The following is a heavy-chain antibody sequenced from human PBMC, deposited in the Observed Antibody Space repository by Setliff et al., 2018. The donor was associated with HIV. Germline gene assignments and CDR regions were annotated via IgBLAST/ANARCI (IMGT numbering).Heavy chain of an antibody. CDR1: GGSISSGNEY. D-gene: IGHD3-10*01. V-gene: IGHV4-61*02. J-gene: IGHJ4*02. CDR3: ARQGLTMNPGVPAPILYFFDY. CDR2: IDVNGET. Sequence: SETLSLTCTVSGGSISSGNEYWTWIRQPAGKGLEWIGRIDVNGETNYNPSLNNRVAILKGPSKNQFSLKLSSVTAAATAVYFCARQGLTMNPGVPAPILYFFDYWGQGILVTVSS.